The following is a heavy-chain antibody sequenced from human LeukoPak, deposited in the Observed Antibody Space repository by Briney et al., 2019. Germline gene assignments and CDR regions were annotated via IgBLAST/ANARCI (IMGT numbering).Heavy chain of an antibody. CDR2: ISYDGSNK. J-gene: IGHJ6*02. CDR3: AKDHMIVAWGPYYYGMDV. Sequence: PGGSLRLSCAASGLTFSSYAMSWVRQAPGKGLEWVAVISYDGSNKYYADSVKGRFTISRDNSKNTLYLQMNSLRAEDTAVYYCAKDHMIVAWGPYYYGMDVWGQGTTVTVSS. V-gene: IGHV3-30*18. CDR1: GLTFSSYA. D-gene: IGHD3-22*01.